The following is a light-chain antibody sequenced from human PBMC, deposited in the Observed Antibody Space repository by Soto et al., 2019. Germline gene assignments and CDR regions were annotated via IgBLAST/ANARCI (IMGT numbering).Light chain of an antibody. Sequence: EIVWTHTPGTLSLSAGERATLSCRASQSVSSSYLAWYQQKPGQAPRLLIYGASSRATGIPDRFSGSGSGTDFTLTISRLEPEDFAVYYCQQYGSSPWTFGQGTKVDI. CDR1: QSVSSSY. CDR3: QQYGSSPWT. CDR2: GAS. J-gene: IGKJ1*01. V-gene: IGKV3-20*01.